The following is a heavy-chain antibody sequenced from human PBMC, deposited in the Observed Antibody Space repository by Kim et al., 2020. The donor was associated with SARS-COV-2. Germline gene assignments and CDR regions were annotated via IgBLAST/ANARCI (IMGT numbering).Heavy chain of an antibody. J-gene: IGHJ6*02. D-gene: IGHD4-17*01. CDR1: GFVFSSYG. CDR2: IWYDGSGK. Sequence: VVQAGRSLRLSCAASGFVFSSYGMHWVRQAPGKGLEWVAVIWYDGSGKYYSDSVKGRFTISRDNSKNTLFLQMNSLRAEDTAVYYCAREDYGGNPDYFYGMDVWGQGTKVTV. V-gene: IGHV3-33*01. CDR3: AREDYGGNPDYFYGMDV.